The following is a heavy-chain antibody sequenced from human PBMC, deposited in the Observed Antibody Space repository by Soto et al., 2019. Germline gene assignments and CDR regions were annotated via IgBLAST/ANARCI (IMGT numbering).Heavy chain of an antibody. Sequence: QVQLVQSGAEVKKPGASVKVSCKASGYTLTSYDINWVRQATGQGLEWMGWMNPNSGNTGYAQKFQGRVTMTRNTSIRTAYMELSSLRSEDTAVYYCARERSAAWYFDLWGRGTLVTVSS. J-gene: IGHJ2*01. V-gene: IGHV1-8*01. CDR2: MNPNSGNT. CDR3: ARERSAAWYFDL. CDR1: GYTLTSYD. D-gene: IGHD6-13*01.